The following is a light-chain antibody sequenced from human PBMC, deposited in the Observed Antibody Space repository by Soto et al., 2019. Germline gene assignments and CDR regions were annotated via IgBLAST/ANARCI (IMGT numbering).Light chain of an antibody. CDR3: CSYAAAYTWV. J-gene: IGLJ3*02. CDR1: SSDVGGYNY. CDR2: DVN. V-gene: IGLV2-11*01. Sequence: QSALTQPRSVPGSPGQSVTISCTGTSSDVGGYNYVSWYQQHPGKAPKVIIYDVNNRPSGVPDRFSGSKSGNTASLTISGLQAEDEADYYCCSYAAAYTWVFGGGTKLTVL.